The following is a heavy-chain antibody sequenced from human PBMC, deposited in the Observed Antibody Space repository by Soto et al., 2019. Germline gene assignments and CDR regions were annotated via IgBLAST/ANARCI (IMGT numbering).Heavy chain of an antibody. Sequence: GGSLRLSCAASGFTFSNAWMSWVRQAPGKGLEWVGRIKSKTDGGTTDYAAPVKGRFTISRDDSKNTLYLQMNSLKTEDTAVYYCTTDQFNKVVVPHFDYWGQGTLVTVSS. V-gene: IGHV3-15*01. D-gene: IGHD2-2*01. CDR1: GFTFSNAW. CDR2: IKSKTDGGTT. J-gene: IGHJ4*02. CDR3: TTDQFNKVVVPHFDY.